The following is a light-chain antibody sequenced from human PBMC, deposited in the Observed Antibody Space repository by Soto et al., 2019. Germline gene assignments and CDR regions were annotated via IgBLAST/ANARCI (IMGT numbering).Light chain of an antibody. CDR3: QQSYDISPIT. CDR1: QTISTF. J-gene: IGKJ5*01. Sequence: DIRITHFPSSLSSSVGYILTITCRSSQTISTFLNWYQVKPGKAPKLLIYAASTLQDGVPSRFSGSGSGTDFTLTINSLQPEDFASYYCQQSYDISPITFGQGTRLEIK. CDR2: AAS. V-gene: IGKV1-39*01.